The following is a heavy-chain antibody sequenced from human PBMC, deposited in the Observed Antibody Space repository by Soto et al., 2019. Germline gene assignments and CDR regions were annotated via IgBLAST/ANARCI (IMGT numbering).Heavy chain of an antibody. CDR3: ARARAKWFGELLYRFDY. Sequence: SETLSLTCTVSGGSISSSSYYWGWIRQPPGKGMEWIGSIDNSGITYYNASLKSRVTISVDTSKKQFSLKLSSVTAADTAVYYCARARAKWFGELLYRFDYWGQGTLVTVSS. D-gene: IGHD3-10*01. J-gene: IGHJ4*02. CDR1: GGSISSSSYY. CDR2: IDNSGIT. V-gene: IGHV4-39*07.